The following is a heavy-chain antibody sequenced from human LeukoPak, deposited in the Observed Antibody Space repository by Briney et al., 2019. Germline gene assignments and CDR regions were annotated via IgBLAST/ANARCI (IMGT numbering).Heavy chain of an antibody. CDR3: AREKSFQTAFDY. J-gene: IGHJ4*02. CDR2: ISAYYGNT. Sequence: GASVKVSCKASGYTFTSYDINWVRQATGQGLEWMGWISAYYGNTNYAQKLQGRVTMTTDTSTSTAYMELRSLRSDDTAVYYCAREKSFQTAFDYWGQGTLVTVSS. V-gene: IGHV1-18*01. CDR1: GYTFTSYD. D-gene: IGHD3-10*01.